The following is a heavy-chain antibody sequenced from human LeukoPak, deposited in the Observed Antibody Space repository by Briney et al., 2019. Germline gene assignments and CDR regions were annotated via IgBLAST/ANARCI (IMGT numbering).Heavy chain of an antibody. CDR2: INHSGST. D-gene: IGHD4-23*01. Sequence: SETLSLTCAVYGGSFSGYYWSWIRQPPGKGLEWIGEINHSGSTNYNPSLKSRVTISVGTSKNQFSLKLSSVTAADTAVYYCARNYGGKSPFDYWGQGTLVTVSS. CDR1: GGSFSGYY. V-gene: IGHV4-34*01. J-gene: IGHJ4*02. CDR3: ARNYGGKSPFDY.